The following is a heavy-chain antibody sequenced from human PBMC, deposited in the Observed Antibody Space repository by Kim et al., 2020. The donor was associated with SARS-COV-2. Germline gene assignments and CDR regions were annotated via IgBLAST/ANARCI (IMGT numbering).Heavy chain of an antibody. CDR2: ISGTSVYT. V-gene: IGHV3-11*03. CDR3: AKRGGKRFHP. Sequence: GGSLRLSCAASGFTFSDYYISWIRQAPGKGLEWISQISGTSVYTDYADSLKGRFTISRDNAENSVYLQINSLRAEDTAVYYCAKRGGKRFHPWGQGTLVTVSS. J-gene: IGHJ5*02. D-gene: IGHD3-16*01. CDR1: GFTFSDYY.